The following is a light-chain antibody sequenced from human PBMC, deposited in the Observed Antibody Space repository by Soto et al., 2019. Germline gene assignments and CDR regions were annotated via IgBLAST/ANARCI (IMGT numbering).Light chain of an antibody. CDR3: QQRSNWPPEIT. CDR1: QSVSSN. V-gene: IGKV3D-15*01. CDR2: GVS. J-gene: IGKJ5*01. Sequence: EIVLTQSPATLSVSPGERATLSCRASQSVSSNLAWYQQKRGQAPRLLIYGVSTRATGIPARFSGSGSGTEFTLTISSLQSEDFAVYYCQQRSNWPPEITFGQGTRLEI.